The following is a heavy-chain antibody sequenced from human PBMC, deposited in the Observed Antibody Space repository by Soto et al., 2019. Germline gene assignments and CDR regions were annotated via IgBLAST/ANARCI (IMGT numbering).Heavy chain of an antibody. Sequence: QVQLQESGPGLVKPSQTLSLTCTVSGGSISSGDYYWSWIRQPPGKGLEWIGYIYYSGSTYYNPSLKSRVTISVDTSKNQFSLKLGSVTAADTAVYYCARDSRARYHYYGMDVWGQGTTVTVSS. CDR2: IYYSGST. J-gene: IGHJ6*02. V-gene: IGHV4-30-4*01. CDR3: ARDSRARYHYYGMDV. CDR1: GGSISSGDYY.